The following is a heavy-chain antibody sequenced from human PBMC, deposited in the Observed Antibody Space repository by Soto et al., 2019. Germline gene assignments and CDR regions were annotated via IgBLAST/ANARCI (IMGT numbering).Heavy chain of an antibody. CDR1: GGTFISYA. D-gene: IGHD6-13*01. Sequence: SVKVSCKASGGTFISYAISLVRQAPGQGLEWMGGIIPIFGTANYAQKFQGRVTITADESTSTAYMELSSLRSEDTAVYYCARGPLFGGSSWHGNYYYYGMDVWGQGTTVTVSS. CDR3: ARGPLFGGSSWHGNYYYYGMDV. V-gene: IGHV1-69*13. J-gene: IGHJ6*02. CDR2: IIPIFGTA.